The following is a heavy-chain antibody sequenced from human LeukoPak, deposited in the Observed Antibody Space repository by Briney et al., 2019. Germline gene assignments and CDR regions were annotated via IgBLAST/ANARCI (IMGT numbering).Heavy chain of an antibody. CDR1: GGSFSGYY. J-gene: IGHJ3*02. CDR2: INHSGST. D-gene: IGHD3-10*01. CDR3: ARDKADYYGSGRKDAFDI. Sequence: SETLSLTCAVYGGSFSGYYWSWIRQPPGKGLEWIGEINHSGSTNYNPSLKSRVTISVDTSKNQFSLKLSSVTAADTAVYYCARDKADYYGSGRKDAFDIWGQGTMVTVSS. V-gene: IGHV4-34*01.